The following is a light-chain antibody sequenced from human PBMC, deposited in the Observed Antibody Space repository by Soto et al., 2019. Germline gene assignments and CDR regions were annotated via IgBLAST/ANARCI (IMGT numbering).Light chain of an antibody. CDR2: AAS. Sequence: DIQMTQSPSSLSASVGDRVSITCRASQGISKYLVWYQQKPGKVPKLLIYAASTLQSGVPSRFSGSGSGTEFTLTITSLQPEDVATYYCQNYHSAVRTFGQGTKVEIK. J-gene: IGKJ1*01. CDR1: QGISKY. V-gene: IGKV1-27*01. CDR3: QNYHSAVRT.